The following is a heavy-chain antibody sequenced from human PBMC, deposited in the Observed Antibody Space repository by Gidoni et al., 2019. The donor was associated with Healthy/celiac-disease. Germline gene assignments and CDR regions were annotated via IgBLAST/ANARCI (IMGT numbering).Heavy chain of an antibody. D-gene: IGHD2-15*01. V-gene: IGHV4-39*01. Sequence: QLQLQESGPGLVKPSETLSLPRPFSGVSISSSSYYWGWIRQPPGTGLEWIGRYYYSGSTYYNPSLKSRVTISVDTSKNQFALKLSSVTAADTAVYYCASAGLGVVTYFDYWGQGTLVTVSS. CDR1: GVSISSSSYY. J-gene: IGHJ4*02. CDR3: ASAGLGVVTYFDY. CDR2: YYYSGST.